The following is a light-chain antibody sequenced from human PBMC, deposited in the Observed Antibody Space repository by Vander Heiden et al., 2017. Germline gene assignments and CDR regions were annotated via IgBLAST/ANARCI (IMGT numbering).Light chain of an antibody. J-gene: IGLJ2*01. V-gene: IGLV4-69*01. CDR3: QSWGSAA. CDR1: SGHNSFA. CDR2: LNSDGSH. Sequence: LVLPQSPAASASLGASVKLTCTLSSGHNSFAIAWHQKQPEKGPRYLMKLNSDGSHSMGDGIPDRFSGSSSGAERYLTISSLQSEDEADYYCQSWGSAAFGGGTRLTVL.